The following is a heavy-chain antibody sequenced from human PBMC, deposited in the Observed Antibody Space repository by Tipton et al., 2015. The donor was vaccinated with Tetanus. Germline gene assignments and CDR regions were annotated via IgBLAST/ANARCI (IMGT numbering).Heavy chain of an antibody. CDR2: MSPTGDT. V-gene: IGHV4-4*07. D-gene: IGHD6-6*01. J-gene: IGHJ3*02. CDR1: GRSIDSFY. Sequence: TLSLTCTVSGRSIDSFYWSWLRQPAGKPLEWIGRMSPTGDTEYNPSLMSRVAMSVDMSRNQFSLRLNSVTSADTAVYYCARDKRLADRTPFDMWGLGTLVTVSS. CDR3: ARDKRLADRTPFDM.